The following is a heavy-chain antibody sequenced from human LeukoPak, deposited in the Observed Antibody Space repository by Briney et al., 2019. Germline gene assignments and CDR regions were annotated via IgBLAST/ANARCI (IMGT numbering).Heavy chain of an antibody. CDR2: ITSTSSYM. V-gene: IGHV3-21*04. Sequence: PGGSLRLSCAASGFTFSTYNMNWVRQAPGKGLEWVSSITSTSSYMYYADSVKGRFTISRDNAQNSLYLHMSSLRAEDTAVYYCARAWDTAMVSYWFDPWGQGTLVTVSS. D-gene: IGHD5-18*01. J-gene: IGHJ5*02. CDR1: GFTFSTYN. CDR3: ARAWDTAMVSYWFDP.